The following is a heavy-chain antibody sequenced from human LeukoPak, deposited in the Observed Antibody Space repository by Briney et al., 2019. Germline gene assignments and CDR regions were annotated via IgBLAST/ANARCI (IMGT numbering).Heavy chain of an antibody. CDR2: ISDSGDST. CDR1: GFTFSSYA. V-gene: IGHV3-23*01. Sequence: PGGSLRLSCAASGFTFSSYAMSWVRQAPGKGLEWVSGISDSGDSTYYADSVKGRFTISRDNSKYTLDLQVNSLRDEDTAVYYCAKVTRARAVVVPFDYWGQGTLVTVSS. D-gene: IGHD3-22*01. J-gene: IGHJ4*02. CDR3: AKVTRARAVVVPFDY.